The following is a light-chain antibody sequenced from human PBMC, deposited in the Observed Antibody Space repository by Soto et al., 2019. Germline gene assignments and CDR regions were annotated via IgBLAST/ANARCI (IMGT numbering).Light chain of an antibody. Sequence: QSVLTQPPSVSAAPGQKVTISCSGSSSNIGNNFVTWYQQLQGTAPKLLIYDNNKRPSGIPDRFSGSQSGTSATLGITGLQTGDEAVYYCGSWDSSLTYVFGTGTKVTVL. CDR3: GSWDSSLTYV. V-gene: IGLV1-51*01. CDR1: SSNIGNNF. CDR2: DNN. J-gene: IGLJ1*01.